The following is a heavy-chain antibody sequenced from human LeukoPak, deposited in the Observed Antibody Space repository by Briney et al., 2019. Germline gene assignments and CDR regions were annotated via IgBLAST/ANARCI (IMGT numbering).Heavy chain of an antibody. V-gene: IGHV3-74*01. CDR2: ISNDGTST. CDR1: GFTLSNYW. J-gene: IGHJ4*02. Sequence: PGGSLRLSCVASGFTLSNYWMHWVRQDAGKGLLWVARISNDGTSTTYADSVQGRFSISRDNAKKTLYLQMNSLRAEDTAVYYCARGLNCSYGSCYDTTFDYWGQGTLVTVSS. D-gene: IGHD2-15*01. CDR3: ARGLNCSYGSCYDTTFDY.